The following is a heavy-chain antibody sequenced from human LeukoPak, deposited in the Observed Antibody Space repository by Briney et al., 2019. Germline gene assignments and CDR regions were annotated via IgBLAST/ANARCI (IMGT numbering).Heavy chain of an antibody. CDR2: INPSGGST. V-gene: IGHV1-46*01. Sequence: GASVKVSCKASGYTFTSYYMHWVRQAPGQGLEWMGIINPSGGSTSYAQKFQGRVTMTRDTSTSTVYMELSSLRSEDTAVYYCARGRWSIAVAGTFDYWGQGTLVTVSS. CDR3: ARGRWSIAVAGTFDY. D-gene: IGHD6-19*01. CDR1: GYTFTSYY. J-gene: IGHJ4*02.